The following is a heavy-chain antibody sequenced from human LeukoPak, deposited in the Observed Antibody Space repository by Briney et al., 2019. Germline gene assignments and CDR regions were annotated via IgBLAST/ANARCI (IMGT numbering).Heavy chain of an antibody. Sequence: GRSLRLSCAASGFTFSSYAMHWVRQAPGKGLEWVAVISYDGSNKYYADSVKGRFTISRDNSKNTLYLQMNSLRADDTAVYYCARGQIYYDGSGFDYWGQGTLVTVSS. CDR3: ARGQIYYDGSGFDY. CDR2: ISYDGSNK. CDR1: GFTFSSYA. V-gene: IGHV3-30*04. D-gene: IGHD3-22*01. J-gene: IGHJ4*02.